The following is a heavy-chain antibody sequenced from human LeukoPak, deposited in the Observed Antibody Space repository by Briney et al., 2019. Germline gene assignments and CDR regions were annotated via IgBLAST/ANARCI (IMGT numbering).Heavy chain of an antibody. V-gene: IGHV3-48*01. CDR3: ARESSYGDYDC. J-gene: IGHJ4*02. CDR2: ISSSSSTI. Sequence: GGSLRLSCAASGFTFSSYSMNWVRQAPGKGLEWVSYISSSSSTIYYADSVKGRFTISRDNAKNSLYLQMNSLRAEDTAVYYCARESSYGDYDCWGQGTLVTVSS. CDR1: GFTFSSYS. D-gene: IGHD4-17*01.